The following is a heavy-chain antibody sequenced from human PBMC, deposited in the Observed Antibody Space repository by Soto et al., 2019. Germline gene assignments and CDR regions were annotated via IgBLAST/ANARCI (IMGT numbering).Heavy chain of an antibody. Sequence: QVRLRESGPQVVKPSATLSLNCNVSGGAFRSYFWSWIRQSPRKGLEWIGNIHSSGRSNYNPSFKSRVSMSIDPSKNQFSVRLTSVTPADTAVYYCARDDPFDPWGQGILVTVSS. J-gene: IGHJ5*02. V-gene: IGHV4-59*01. CDR3: ARDDPFDP. CDR1: GGAFRSYF. CDR2: IHSSGRS.